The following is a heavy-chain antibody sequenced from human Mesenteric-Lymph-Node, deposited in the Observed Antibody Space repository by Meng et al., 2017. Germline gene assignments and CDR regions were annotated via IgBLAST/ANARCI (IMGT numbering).Heavy chain of an antibody. J-gene: IGHJ1*01. V-gene: IGHV4-59*01. CDR3: ARGDYDYVWGSYRLQH. D-gene: IGHD3-16*02. CDR1: GGSISSYY. Sequence: SETLSLTCTVSGGSISSYYWSWIRQPPGKGLEWIGYIYYSGSTNYNPSLKSRVTISVDTSKNQFSLKLSSVTAADTAVYYCARGDYDYVWGSYRLQHWGQGTLVTVSS. CDR2: IYYSGST.